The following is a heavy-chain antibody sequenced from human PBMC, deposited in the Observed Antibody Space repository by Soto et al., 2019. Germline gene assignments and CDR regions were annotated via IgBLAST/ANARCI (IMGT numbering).Heavy chain of an antibody. Sequence: QVQLVESGGGVVQPGGSLRLSCAASGFSFSTYGMHWVRQAPGKGLEWVAVISYDETNKYYAESVKGRFTISRDNSKHTLYLEINSLRVEETAVYYCAKATGTNYDGFDSWGQGTLVTVSS. CDR1: GFSFSTYG. J-gene: IGHJ4*02. D-gene: IGHD1-7*01. V-gene: IGHV3-30*18. CDR3: AKATGTNYDGFDS. CDR2: ISYDETNK.